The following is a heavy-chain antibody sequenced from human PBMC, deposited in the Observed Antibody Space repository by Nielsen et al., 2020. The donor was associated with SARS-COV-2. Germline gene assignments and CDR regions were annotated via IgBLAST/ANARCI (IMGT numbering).Heavy chain of an antibody. Sequence: GESLKISCAASGLIFSSSWMVWVRQAPGTGLEWVTVISFDGLYKQYTDSVKGRFSISRDNSKNTVSLQMDSLRSEDTAVYYCAREDRTNWYGVDYWGQGTLVTVSS. CDR3: AREDRTNWYGVDY. J-gene: IGHJ4*02. D-gene: IGHD6-13*01. CDR2: ISFDGLYK. V-gene: IGHV3-30*03. CDR1: GLIFSSSW.